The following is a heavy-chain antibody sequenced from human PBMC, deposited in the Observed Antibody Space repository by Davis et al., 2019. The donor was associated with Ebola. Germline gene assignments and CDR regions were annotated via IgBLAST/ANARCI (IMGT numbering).Heavy chain of an antibody. CDR2: TYYSGST. D-gene: IGHD6-6*01. J-gene: IGHJ5*02. V-gene: IGHV4-59*08. CDR3: ARQLYTGSSADWFDP. CDR1: GGSFSGYY. Sequence: GSLRLSCAVYGGSFSGYYWSWIRQPPGKGLEWIGYTYYSGSTNYNPSLKSRVTISVDTSKNQFSLKLSSVSAADTAVYYCARQLYTGSSADWFDPWGQGTLVTVSS.